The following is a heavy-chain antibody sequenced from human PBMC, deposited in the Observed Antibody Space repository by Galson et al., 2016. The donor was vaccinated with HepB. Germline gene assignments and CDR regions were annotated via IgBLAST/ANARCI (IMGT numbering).Heavy chain of an antibody. V-gene: IGHV5-51*01. Sequence: SGAEVKKPGESLRISCKGSGYMFSSYWIGWVRQMPGKGLEWMGFVYPGDSETSYSPSFQGQVTISVGKSITTAYLQWNNLQASDTGIYFCARRMGAGYRGHLLDSWGQGTPVTVSS. CDR3: ARRMGAGYRGHLLDS. CDR1: GYMFSSYW. J-gene: IGHJ4*02. D-gene: IGHD5-18*01. CDR2: VYPGDSET.